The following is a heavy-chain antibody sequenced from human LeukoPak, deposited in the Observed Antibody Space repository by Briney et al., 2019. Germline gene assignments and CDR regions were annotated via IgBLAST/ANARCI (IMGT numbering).Heavy chain of an antibody. Sequence: SGPTLVKPTQTLTLTCTFSGFSLSTTGVGVGWIRQPPGKALEWLALIYWDDDKRYCPSLKSRLTLTKDTSKNQVVLTMTNMGPVDTATYFCAHRVTNSLFDYWGQGTLVTVSS. V-gene: IGHV2-5*02. J-gene: IGHJ4*02. D-gene: IGHD4-23*01. CDR2: IYWDDDK. CDR1: GFSLSTTGVG. CDR3: AHRVTNSLFDY.